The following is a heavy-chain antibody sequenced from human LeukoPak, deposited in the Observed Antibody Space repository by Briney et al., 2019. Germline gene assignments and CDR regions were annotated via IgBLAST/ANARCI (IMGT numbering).Heavy chain of an antibody. CDR3: AKDISGSSWQWEGFDY. D-gene: IGHD6-13*01. Sequence: PGGSLRLSCAASGFTFSSYAMSWVRQAPGKGLEWVSAISGSGGSTYYADSVKGRFTISRDNSKHTLYLQMNSLRAEDTAVYYCAKDISGSSWQWEGFDYWGEGTLVTVSS. J-gene: IGHJ4*02. CDR1: GFTFSSYA. CDR2: ISGSGGST. V-gene: IGHV3-23*01.